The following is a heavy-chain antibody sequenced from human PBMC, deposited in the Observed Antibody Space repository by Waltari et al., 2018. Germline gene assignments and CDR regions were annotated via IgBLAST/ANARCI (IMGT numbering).Heavy chain of an antibody. J-gene: IGHJ4*02. D-gene: IGHD2-21*01. V-gene: IGHV4-38-2*02. CDR1: GYSISRGYY. Sequence: QVQLRESGPGLVKPSETLSLTCTVSGYSISRGYYWGWIRQSPGKGLELIASIYPGVNTYYSPSLNSRLTISVDTSKNQFYLKLSSVTAADTAVYYCASSFPIAYFDYWGQGTLVTVSS. CDR3: ASSFPIAYFDY. CDR2: IYPGVNT.